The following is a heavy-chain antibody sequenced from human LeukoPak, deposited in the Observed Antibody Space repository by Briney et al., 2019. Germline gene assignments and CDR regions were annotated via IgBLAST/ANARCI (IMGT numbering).Heavy chain of an antibody. CDR3: ARDAAYCSSTSCYSYAFDI. V-gene: IGHV3-21*01. CDR2: ISSSSSYI. D-gene: IGHD2-2*01. J-gene: IGHJ3*02. Sequence: PGGSLRLSCAASGFTFSSYSMNWVRQAPGKGLEWVSSISSSSSYIYYVDSVKGRFTISRDNAKNSLYLQMNSLRAEDTAVYYCARDAAYCSSTSCYSYAFDIWGQGTMVTVSS. CDR1: GFTFSSYS.